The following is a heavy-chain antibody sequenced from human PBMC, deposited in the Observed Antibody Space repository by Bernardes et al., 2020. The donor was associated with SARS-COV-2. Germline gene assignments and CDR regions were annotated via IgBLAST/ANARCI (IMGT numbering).Heavy chain of an antibody. D-gene: IGHD3-3*01. CDR1: GGSISSGGYY. Sequence: SETLSLTCTVSGGSISSGGYYWSWIRQHPGKGLEWIGYIYYSGSTYYNPSLKSRVTISVDTSKNQFSLKLSPVTAADTAVYYCAGDSKSITIFGVVNYYGMDVWGQGTTVTVSS. CDR3: AGDSKSITIFGVVNYYGMDV. J-gene: IGHJ6*02. V-gene: IGHV4-31*03. CDR2: IYYSGST.